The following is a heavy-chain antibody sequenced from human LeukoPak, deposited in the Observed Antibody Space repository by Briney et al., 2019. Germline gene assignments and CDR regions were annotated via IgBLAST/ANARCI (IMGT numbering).Heavy chain of an antibody. CDR2: ISGSDGGT. D-gene: IGHD2-8*02. CDR3: ARDRGSGAFDN. CDR1: GFTFGSAA. J-gene: IGHJ4*02. V-gene: IGHV3-23*01. Sequence: GGSLRFSCVASGFTFGSAAMTWVRQAPGKGLEWVSGISGSDGGTYYADSVKGRFTISRDNSKNTLYLQMNSLRVEGTAIYYCARDRGSGAFDNWGQGTLVTVSS.